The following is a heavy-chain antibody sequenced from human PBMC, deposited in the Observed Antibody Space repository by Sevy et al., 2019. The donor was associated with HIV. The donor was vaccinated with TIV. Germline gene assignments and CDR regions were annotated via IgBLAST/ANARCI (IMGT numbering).Heavy chain of an antibody. V-gene: IGHV1-69*13. J-gene: IGHJ6*02. Sequence: ASVNVSCKASGGTFSSYAISWVRQAPGQGLEWMGGIIPIFGTANYAQKFQGRVTITADESTSTAYMELSSLRSEDTAVYYCAVVVPAARVTTGYGMDVWGQGTTVTVSS. D-gene: IGHD2-2*01. CDR1: GGTFSSYA. CDR2: IIPIFGTA. CDR3: AVVVPAARVTTGYGMDV.